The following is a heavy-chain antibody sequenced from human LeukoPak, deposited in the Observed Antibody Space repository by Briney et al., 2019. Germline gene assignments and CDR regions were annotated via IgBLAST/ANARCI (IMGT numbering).Heavy chain of an antibody. V-gene: IGHV5-51*01. CDR2: IYPGDSDT. Sequence: GESLKISCKASAYSITSYWISCVRQLPGNDLEWMGIIYPGDSDTRYSPSFQGQFTISADKSISTAFLQWSSLKASDTAMYYCASHKGSGYGGYYFDYWGQGTLVTVSS. CDR3: ASHKGSGYGGYYFDY. CDR1: AYSITSYW. J-gene: IGHJ4*02. D-gene: IGHD5-12*01.